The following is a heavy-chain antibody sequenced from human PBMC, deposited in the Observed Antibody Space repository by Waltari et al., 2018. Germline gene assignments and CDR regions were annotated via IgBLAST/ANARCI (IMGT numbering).Heavy chain of an antibody. V-gene: IGHV4-59*02. CDR3: ARDILLPGASLYFDF. Sequence: QVQLQESGPRLVKPSETLSLTCTVSGGSVSSHYWSWIRQTPEQGLEWIGQIYHNGISKSYSSFKSRVRMSVDTSKNQFSLTLRSVTAADTAVYYCARDILLPGASLYFDFWGQGMLVTVSS. CDR2: IYHNGIS. D-gene: IGHD1-26*01. CDR1: GGSVSSHY. J-gene: IGHJ4*02.